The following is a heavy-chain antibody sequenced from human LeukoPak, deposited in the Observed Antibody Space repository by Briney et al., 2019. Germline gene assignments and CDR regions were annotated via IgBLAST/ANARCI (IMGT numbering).Heavy chain of an antibody. CDR2: IYYSGST. J-gene: IGHJ6*04. CDR1: GGSISSYY. V-gene: IGHV4-59*01. D-gene: IGHD3-10*01. CDR3: ARDLSGLWFWNLDV. Sequence: SETLSLTCTVSGGSISSYYWSWIRQPPGKGLEWIGYIYYSGSTNYNPSLKSRVTISVDTSKNQFSLKLSSVTAADTAVYYCARDLSGLWFWNLDVWGKGTTVTVSS.